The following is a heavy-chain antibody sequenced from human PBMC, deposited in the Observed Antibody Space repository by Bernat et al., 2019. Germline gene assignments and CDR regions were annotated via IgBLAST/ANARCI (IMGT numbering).Heavy chain of an antibody. J-gene: IGHJ6*02. CDR3: AKDRAGSTCAYGMDV. V-gene: IGHV3-30*18. D-gene: IGHD1-7*01. CDR2: ISYDGSNK. Sequence: QVQLVESGGGVVQPGRSLRLSCAASGFTFSTFGIHWVRQPPGTGLEWVAVISYDGSNKYYADSVKGRFTITRDNSKNTLYLEMDSLRPEDTAVYSCAKDRAGSTCAYGMDVWGQGTTVTVSS. CDR1: GFTFSTFG.